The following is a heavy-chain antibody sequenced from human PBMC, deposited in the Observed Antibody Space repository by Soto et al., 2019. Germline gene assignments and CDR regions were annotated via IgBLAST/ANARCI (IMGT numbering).Heavy chain of an antibody. V-gene: IGHV1-18*01. Sequence: QVQLVQSGAEVKEPGASVKVSCKASGATFTSYGFNWVRQAPGQGLEWMGWISGYNGDTHYAQNFQVRVTMTIDTSTSTAYMELRSLRSDDTAVYYCARGTIFRLVSFDYWGQGTLVTVSS. D-gene: IGHD3-3*02. J-gene: IGHJ4*02. CDR1: GATFTSYG. CDR3: ARGTIFRLVSFDY. CDR2: ISGYNGDT.